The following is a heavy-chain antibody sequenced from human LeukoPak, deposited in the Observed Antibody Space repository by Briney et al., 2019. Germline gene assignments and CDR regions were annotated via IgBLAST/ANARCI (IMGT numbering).Heavy chain of an antibody. CDR3: SRGPIQLWLHNAMDV. CDR2: IRSKAYGGTT. D-gene: IGHD5-18*01. CDR1: GFTFGDHA. J-gene: IGHJ6*02. Sequence: GGSLRLSCTASGFTFGDHAMSWVRQAPGKGVEWVGFIRSKAYGGTTEYAASVKGRFTISRDDSKSIAYLQMNSLKTEDTAVYYCSRGPIQLWLHNAMDVWGQGTTVTVSS. V-gene: IGHV3-49*04.